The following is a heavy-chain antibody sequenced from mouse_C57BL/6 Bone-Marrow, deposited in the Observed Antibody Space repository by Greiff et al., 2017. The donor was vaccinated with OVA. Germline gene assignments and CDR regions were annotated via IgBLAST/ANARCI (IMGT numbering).Heavy chain of an antibody. V-gene: IGHV5-2*01. CDR3: ARRGGSSYWYFDV. CDR2: INSDGGST. D-gene: IGHD1-1*01. J-gene: IGHJ1*03. CDR1: EYEFPSHD. Sequence: VHVKQSGGGLVQPGESLKLSCESNEYEFPSHDMSWVRKTPEKRLELVAAINSDGGSTYYPDTMERRFIISRDNTKKTLYLQMSSLRSEDTALYYCARRGGSSYWYFDVWGTGTTVTVSS.